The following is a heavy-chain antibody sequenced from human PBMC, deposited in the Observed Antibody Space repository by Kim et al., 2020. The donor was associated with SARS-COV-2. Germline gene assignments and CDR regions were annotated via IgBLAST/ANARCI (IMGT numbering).Heavy chain of an antibody. D-gene: IGHD3-9*01. CDR1: GCSFRGYY. CDR2: INHIVST. J-gene: IGHJ6*03. Sequence: SETLSLTCAVSGCSFRGYYLSWIRQPPGKGLEWIAEINHIVSTNYYPSLKSRLSISFDTSYNQFSLMLSSLPAADTAVYYCSSVSLLRYFDWFFYYFY. V-gene: IGHV4-34*01. CDR3: SSVSLLRYFDWFFYYFY.